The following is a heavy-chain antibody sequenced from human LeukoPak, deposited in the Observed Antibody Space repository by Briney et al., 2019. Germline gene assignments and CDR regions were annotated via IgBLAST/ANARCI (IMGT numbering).Heavy chain of an antibody. D-gene: IGHD7-27*01. CDR3: ARDPHWGPDY. CDR2: INPNTGDT. V-gene: IGHV1-2*02. CDR1: GYTFTGYY. Sequence: ASMKVSCKASGYTFTGYYIHWVRQAPGQGLEWMGWINPNTGDTNYAQRFQGRVTMTRDMSINTAYMELSRLRSDDTAVYYCARDPHWGPDYWGQGTLVTVSS. J-gene: IGHJ4*02.